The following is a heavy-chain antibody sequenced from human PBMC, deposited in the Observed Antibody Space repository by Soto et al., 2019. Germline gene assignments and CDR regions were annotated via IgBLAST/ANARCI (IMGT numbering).Heavy chain of an antibody. CDR1: GGTFSPYT. V-gene: IGHV1-69*08. CDR3: ARDWESTVSTWSFGAF. D-gene: IGHD3-10*01. J-gene: IGHJ4*02. Sequence: QVQLVQSGAEVQKPGSSVKVSCKASGGTFSPYTINWVRQAPGQXLEWMGRIIPFLGVTNYAQKFQARVTITADKSTTTAYMELSGLRFEDTAVYYCARDWESTVSTWSFGAFWGRGTLVTVSS. CDR2: IIPFLGVT.